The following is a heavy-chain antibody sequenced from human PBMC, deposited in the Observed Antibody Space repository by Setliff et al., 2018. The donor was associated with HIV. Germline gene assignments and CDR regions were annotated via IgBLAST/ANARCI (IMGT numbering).Heavy chain of an antibody. Sequence: SETLSLTCTVSDDSISSYYWSWIRQPPGKGLEWIGYIYYTGTTKYNPSLKSRITMSIDTSKNQFSLKLNSVTAADTAVYYCARFSVVVTAPGYWGRGTLVTVSS. CDR3: ARFSVVVTAPGY. CDR2: IYYTGTT. J-gene: IGHJ4*02. D-gene: IGHD2-21*02. V-gene: IGHV4-59*08. CDR1: DDSISSYY.